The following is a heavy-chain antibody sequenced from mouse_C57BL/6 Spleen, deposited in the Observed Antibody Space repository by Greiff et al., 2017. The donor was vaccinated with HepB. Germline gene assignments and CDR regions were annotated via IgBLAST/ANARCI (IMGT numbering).Heavy chain of an antibody. J-gene: IGHJ1*03. CDR3: ARWDYYGNYIDFDV. Sequence: VQLQQSGPELVKPGASVKISCKASGYSFTDYNMNWVKQSNGKSLEWIGVINPNYGTTSYNQKFKGKATLTVAQSSSTAYMQLNSLTSEDSAVYYCARWDYYGNYIDFDVWGTGTTVTVSS. CDR2: INPNYGTT. CDR1: GYSFTDYN. D-gene: IGHD2-1*01. V-gene: IGHV1-39*01.